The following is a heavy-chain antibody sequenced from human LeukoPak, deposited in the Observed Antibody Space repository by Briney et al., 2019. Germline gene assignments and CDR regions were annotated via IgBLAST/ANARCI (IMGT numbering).Heavy chain of an antibody. CDR2: ISGSGDST. D-gene: IGHD6-13*01. V-gene: IGHV3-23*01. CDR3: ALQRTLWQHLLDY. Sequence: GGSLRLSCAASEFTFSYYAMTWVRQAPGKGLEWVSTISGSGDSTYYADSVKGRFTISRDNSKNTLYLQMNSLRADDTAVYYCALQRTLWQHLLDYWGQGTLVTVSS. J-gene: IGHJ4*02. CDR1: EFTFSYYA.